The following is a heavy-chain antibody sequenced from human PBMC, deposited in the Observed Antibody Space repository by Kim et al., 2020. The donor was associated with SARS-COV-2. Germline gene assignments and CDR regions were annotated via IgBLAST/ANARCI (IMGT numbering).Heavy chain of an antibody. CDR1: GFTFSSYG. V-gene: IGHV3-33*05. CDR2: ISYDGSNK. J-gene: IGHJ4*02. D-gene: IGHD4-17*01. Sequence: GGSLRLSCAASGFTFSSYGMHWVRQAPGKGLEWVAVISYDGSNKYYADSVKGRFTISRDNSKNTLYLQMNSLRAEDTAVYYCARETIGDYDPLFDYWGQGTLVTVSS. CDR3: ARETIGDYDPLFDY.